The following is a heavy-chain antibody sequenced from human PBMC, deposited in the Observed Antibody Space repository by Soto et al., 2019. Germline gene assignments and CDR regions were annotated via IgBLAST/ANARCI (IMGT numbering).Heavy chain of an antibody. CDR2: IKQDGTEK. CDR3: ARGDPPMITGMDPFHI. CDR1: GFTFSRYW. D-gene: IGHD3-16*01. J-gene: IGHJ3*02. V-gene: IGHV3-7*01. Sequence: PGGSLRLSCAASGFTFSRYWMNWVRQAPGKGLEWVANIKQDGTEKNYVDSVKGRFTISRDNARNSLYLQMDSLRAEDTAVYFCARGDPPMITGMDPFHIWGQGTIVP.